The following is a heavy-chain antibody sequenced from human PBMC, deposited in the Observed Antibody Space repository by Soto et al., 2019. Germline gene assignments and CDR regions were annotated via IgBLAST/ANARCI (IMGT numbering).Heavy chain of an antibody. D-gene: IGHD2-2*01. CDR1: GFTFSSYS. Sequence: PGGSLRLSCAASGFTFSSYSMNWVRQAPGKGLEWVSSSSSSSSYIYYADSVKGRFTISRDNAKNSLYLQMNSLRAEDTAVYYCARAAEVPAALDYWGQGTLVTVSS. V-gene: IGHV3-21*01. J-gene: IGHJ4*02. CDR3: ARAAEVPAALDY. CDR2: SSSSSSYI.